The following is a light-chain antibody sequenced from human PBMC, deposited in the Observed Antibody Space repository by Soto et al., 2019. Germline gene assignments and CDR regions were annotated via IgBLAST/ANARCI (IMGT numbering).Light chain of an antibody. CDR3: QQYGSSGT. CDR2: DAS. V-gene: IGKV3-20*01. CDR1: QGIGST. J-gene: IGKJ1*01. Sequence: IVMTQSPATLSVSPGERATLSCRASQGIGSTLAWYQQKPGQTPRLLIYDASTRATDIPDRFSGSGSGTDFTITISRLEREDFAVYYCQQYGSSGTFGQGTKVDIK.